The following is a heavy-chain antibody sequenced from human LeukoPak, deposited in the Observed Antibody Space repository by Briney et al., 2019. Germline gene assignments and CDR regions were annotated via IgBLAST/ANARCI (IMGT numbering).Heavy chain of an antibody. CDR2: INLDGSEK. V-gene: IGHV3-7*01. Sequence: GGSLRLSCAASGFTFSTYYMSWVRQAPGTGLEWVANINLDGSEKYYVDSVKGRFTISRDNAKNSLYLQMNSLRAEDTAVYYCASSKGFDYWGQGTLVTVSS. CDR3: ASSKGFDY. J-gene: IGHJ4*02. CDR1: GFTFSTYY.